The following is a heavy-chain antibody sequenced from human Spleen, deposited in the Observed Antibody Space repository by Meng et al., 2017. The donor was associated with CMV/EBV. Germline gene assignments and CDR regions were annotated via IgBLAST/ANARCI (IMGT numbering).Heavy chain of an antibody. CDR1: GGTFNDYG. J-gene: IGHJ4*02. V-gene: IGHV1-69*04. CDR3: ARDHEHSNALDY. D-gene: IGHD2/OR15-2a*01. Sequence: CKGSGGTFNDYGVTWVRQATGQGLEWMGRIIPILDISNYAQKFQGRVTITADTSTSTVYMELSSLRSEDTAVYYCARDHEHSNALDYWGQGTLVTVSS. CDR2: IIPILDIS.